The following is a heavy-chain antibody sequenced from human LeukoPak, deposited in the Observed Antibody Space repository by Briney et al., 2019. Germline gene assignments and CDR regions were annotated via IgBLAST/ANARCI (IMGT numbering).Heavy chain of an antibody. J-gene: IGHJ1*01. CDR1: GYTLTELS. V-gene: IGHV1-18*01. Sequence: ASVKVSCKVSGYTLTELSMHWVRQAPGKGLEWMGWISAYNGNTNYAQKLQGRVTMTTDTSTSTAYMELRSLRSDDTAVYYCARAPYCSGGSCYSYFQHWGQGTLVTVSS. D-gene: IGHD2-15*01. CDR2: ISAYNGNT. CDR3: ARAPYCSGGSCYSYFQH.